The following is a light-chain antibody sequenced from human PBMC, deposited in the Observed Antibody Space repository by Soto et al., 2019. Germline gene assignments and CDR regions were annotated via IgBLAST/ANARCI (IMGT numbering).Light chain of an antibody. CDR3: QQYGSSRT. Sequence: EIVMTQSPATLSLSPGEIATLSCRASQSVSSSYLAWYQQKPGQAPRILIYGASSRATGIPDRFSGSGSGTDFTLTISRLDPEDFAVYYCQQYGSSRTFGQGTKVDIK. J-gene: IGKJ1*01. CDR1: QSVSSSY. CDR2: GAS. V-gene: IGKV3-20*01.